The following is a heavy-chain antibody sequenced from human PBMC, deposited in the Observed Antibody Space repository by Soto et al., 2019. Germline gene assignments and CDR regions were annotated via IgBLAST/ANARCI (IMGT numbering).Heavy chain of an antibody. V-gene: IGHV3-30*18. CDR1: GFTFSSYG. CDR2: ISYDGSNK. D-gene: IGHD5-12*01. J-gene: IGHJ6*02. Sequence: LRLSCAASGFTFSSYGMHWVRQAPGKGLEWVAVISYDGSNKYYADSVKGRFTISRDNSKNTLYLQMNSLRAEDTAVYYCAKGSGYSGYAYPYYGMDVWGQGTTLTVSS. CDR3: AKGSGYSGYAYPYYGMDV.